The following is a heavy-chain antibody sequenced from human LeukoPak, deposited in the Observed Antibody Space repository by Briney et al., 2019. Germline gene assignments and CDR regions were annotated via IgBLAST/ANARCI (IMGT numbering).Heavy chain of an antibody. D-gene: IGHD2-2*01. CDR1: GGTFSGYT. V-gene: IGHV1-69*04. J-gene: IGHJ4*02. Sequence: SVKVSRKASGGTFSGYTISWVRQAPGQGLEWMGRIIPILGIANYAQKFQGRVTITADKSTSTAYMELSSLRSEDTAVYYRARDGLSGYCSSTSCYTSPVDYWGQGTLVTVSS. CDR3: ARDGLSGYCSSTSCYTSPVDY. CDR2: IIPILGIA.